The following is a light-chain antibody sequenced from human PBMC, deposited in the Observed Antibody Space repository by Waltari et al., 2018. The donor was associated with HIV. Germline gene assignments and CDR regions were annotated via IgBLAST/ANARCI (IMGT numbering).Light chain of an antibody. V-gene: IGLV3-25*03. Sequence: SYELTQPPSLSVSPGRPASITGSGDALPNQYAYWYQQKAGQAPVLIIYKDSERPSGIPERFSGSSSGTTVTLTISGVQAEDEADYYCQSTDSSGTYVVFGGGTKVTVL. CDR2: KDS. J-gene: IGLJ2*01. CDR3: QSTDSSGTYVV. CDR1: ALPNQY.